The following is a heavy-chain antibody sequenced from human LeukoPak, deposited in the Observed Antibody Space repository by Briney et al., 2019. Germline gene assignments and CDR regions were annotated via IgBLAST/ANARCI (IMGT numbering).Heavy chain of an antibody. CDR2: IIPIFGTA. J-gene: IGHJ4*02. V-gene: IGHV1-69*05. Sequence: SVKVSCKASGGTFSSYAISWVRQAPGQGLEWMGGIIPIFGTANYAQKFQGRVTITTDESTSTAYMELSSLRSEDTVVYYCARTPYDLYYFDYWGQGTLVTVSS. CDR3: ARTPYDLYYFDY. CDR1: GGTFSSYA. D-gene: IGHD3-22*01.